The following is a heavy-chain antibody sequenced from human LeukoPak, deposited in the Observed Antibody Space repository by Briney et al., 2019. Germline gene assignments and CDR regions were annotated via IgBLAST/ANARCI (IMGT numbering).Heavy chain of an antibody. CDR3: ASWDIVVVPAANSDY. Sequence: ASVKVSCKASGYTFTGYYMHWVRQAPGQGLEWMGWINPNRGGTNYAQKFQGRVTMTRDTSISTAYMELSRLRSDDTAVYYCASWDIVVVPAANSDYWGQGSLVTVSS. D-gene: IGHD2-2*01. CDR1: GYTFTGYY. J-gene: IGHJ4*02. V-gene: IGHV1-2*02. CDR2: INPNRGGT.